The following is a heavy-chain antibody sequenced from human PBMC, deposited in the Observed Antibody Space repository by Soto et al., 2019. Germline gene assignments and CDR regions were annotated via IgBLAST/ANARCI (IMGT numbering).Heavy chain of an antibody. CDR2: ISSSSSYI. CDR3: ARGIGVVIVENWFDP. J-gene: IGHJ5*02. V-gene: IGHV3-21*01. Sequence: GGSLRLSCAASGFTFSSYSMNWVRQAPGKGLEWVSSISSSSSYIYYADSVKGRFTISRDNAKNSLYLQMNSLRAEDTAVYYCARGIGVVIVENWFDPWGQGTLVTVSS. CDR1: GFTFSSYS. D-gene: IGHD3-3*01.